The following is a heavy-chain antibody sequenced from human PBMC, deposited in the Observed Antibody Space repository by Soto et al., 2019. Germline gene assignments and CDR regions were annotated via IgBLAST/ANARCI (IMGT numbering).Heavy chain of an antibody. J-gene: IGHJ6*02. D-gene: IGHD2-15*01. CDR1: GGTFNNYA. CDR2: IIPMFETV. CDR3: ARGLRTGNYGMDV. Sequence: QEQLLQSGAEVRKPGSSVKVSCKASGGTFNNYAVSWVRQAPGQGLEWMGGIIPMFETVNYAQRFQGRLTIAVDESTSTAYMELTSLTSADTAIYFCARGLRTGNYGMDVWGQGTTVTVSS. V-gene: IGHV1-69*01.